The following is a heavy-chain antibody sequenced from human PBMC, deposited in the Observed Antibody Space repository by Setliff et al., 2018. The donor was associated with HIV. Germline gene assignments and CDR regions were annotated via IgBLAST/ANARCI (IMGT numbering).Heavy chain of an antibody. D-gene: IGHD2-15*01. CDR3: AKAFGYCSGGSCPVLMDV. V-gene: IGHV3-30*02. CDR2: IRYDGDNK. J-gene: IGHJ6*03. CDR1: GFTFSGYG. Sequence: PGGSLRLSCAASGFTFSGYGMYWVRQAPGKGLEWVAFIRYDGDNKYYADSVKGRFTISRDNSKNTLYLQMNSLGAKDAAVYYCAKAFGYCSGGSCPVLMDVWGKGTTVTV.